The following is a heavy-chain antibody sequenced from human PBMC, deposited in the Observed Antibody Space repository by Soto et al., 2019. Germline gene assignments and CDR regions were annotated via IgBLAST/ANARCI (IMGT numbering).Heavy chain of an antibody. CDR3: AKDIVEMAMRRFGFDI. Sequence: EVQLLESGGGLVQPGGSLRLSCAASGFTFSSYAMSWVRQAPGKGLEWVSAISGSGGSTYYADSVKGRFTISRDNSKNTLYLQMNSLRAEDTAVYYCAKDIVEMAMRRFGFDIWGQGTMVTVSS. D-gene: IGHD2-15*01. CDR2: ISGSGGST. V-gene: IGHV3-23*01. CDR1: GFTFSSYA. J-gene: IGHJ3*02.